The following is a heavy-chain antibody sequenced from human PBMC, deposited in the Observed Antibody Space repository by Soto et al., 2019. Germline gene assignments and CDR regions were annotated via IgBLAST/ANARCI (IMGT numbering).Heavy chain of an antibody. J-gene: IGHJ6*02. CDR1: GDSIIRNGHF. CDR3: ARGTMLRGPGYYYAMDI. V-gene: IGHV4-31*03. CDR2: IYYSGSS. Sequence: SETLSLTCTVSGDSIIRNGHFWTWIRQHPGKGLEWIGYIYYSGSSYYNPSLKSRVIISVDTSKNQFSLNLTAVTAADTAVYYCARGTMLRGPGYYYAMDIWGQGTTVTVSS. D-gene: IGHD3-10*01.